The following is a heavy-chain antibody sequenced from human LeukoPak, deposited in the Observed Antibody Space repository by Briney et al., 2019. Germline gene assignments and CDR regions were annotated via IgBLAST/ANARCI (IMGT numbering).Heavy chain of an antibody. CDR3: ARVPLVITNVYYFDY. CDR1: GGSITNTNW. Sequence: PSETLSLTCGVSGGSITNTNWTWVRQPPGKGLEWIGEVNLQGSTNYNPSLMGRVAISVDTSENHISLQLTSVTAADTAVYYCARVPLVITNVYYFDYWGQGTLVTVSS. V-gene: IGHV4-4*02. CDR2: VNLQGST. J-gene: IGHJ4*02. D-gene: IGHD3-22*01.